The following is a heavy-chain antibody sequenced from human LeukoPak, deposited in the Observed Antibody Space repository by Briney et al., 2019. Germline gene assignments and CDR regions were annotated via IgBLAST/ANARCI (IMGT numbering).Heavy chain of an antibody. V-gene: IGHV4-31*03. CDR3: ARDHRVRGPSGEIDP. CDR1: VGSISSGGYY. J-gene: IGHJ5*02. D-gene: IGHD3-10*01. CDR2: IYYSGST. Sequence: PSETLSLTCTVSVGSISSGGYYWRWIRQHPGKGLEWIGYIYYSGSTYYNPSLKSRVTISVDTSKNQFSLKLSSVTAADTAVYYCARDHRVRGPSGEIDPWGQGTLVTVSS.